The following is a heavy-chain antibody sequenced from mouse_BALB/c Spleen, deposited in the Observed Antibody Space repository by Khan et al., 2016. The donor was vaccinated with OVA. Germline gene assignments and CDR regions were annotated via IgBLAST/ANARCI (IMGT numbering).Heavy chain of an antibody. D-gene: IGHD2-12*01. Sequence: QIQLVQSGPELKKPGETVRISCKASGYTFTTAGIQWVQKMPGKGLKWIGWINTHSGVPKYAEDFKGRFAFSLEISVNTAYLQITNLKNEDTATYVCAEGTASYYRTGGGAMEYWGQGTSVTVSS. J-gene: IGHJ4*01. CDR1: GYTFTTAG. CDR3: AEGTASYYRTGGGAMEY. V-gene: IGHV9-4*02. CDR2: INTHSGVP.